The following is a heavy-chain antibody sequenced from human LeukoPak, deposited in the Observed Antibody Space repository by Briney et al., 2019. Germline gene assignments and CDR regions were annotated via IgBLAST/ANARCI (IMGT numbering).Heavy chain of an antibody. V-gene: IGHV2-70*20. CDR3: ARIGRRGYYFDY. J-gene: IGHJ4*02. D-gene: IGHD3-10*01. CDR2: IDWDDDK. Sequence: DSGPTLVNPSQTLTLTCTFSGFSLRTRGMCVSWVRQPPGKALEWLALIDWDDDKYYSTSLKTRLTISKDTSKNQVVLTITNMDPVDTATYYCARIGRRGYYFDYWGQGTLVTVSS. CDR1: GFSLRTRGMC.